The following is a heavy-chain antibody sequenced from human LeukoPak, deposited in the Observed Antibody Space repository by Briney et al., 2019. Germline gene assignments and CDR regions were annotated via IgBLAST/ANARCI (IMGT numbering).Heavy chain of an antibody. CDR2: ISAYNGNT. V-gene: IGHV1-18*01. CDR3: ARVGGGYIAVAEKAPRFDP. D-gene: IGHD6-19*01. J-gene: IGHJ5*02. CDR1: GYTFTSYG. Sequence: ASVKVSCKASGYTFTSYGISWVRQAPGQGLEWMGWISAYNGNTNYAQKLQGRVTMTTDTSTCTAYMELRSLRLDATAVYYCARVGGGYIAVAEKAPRFDPWGQGTLVTVSS.